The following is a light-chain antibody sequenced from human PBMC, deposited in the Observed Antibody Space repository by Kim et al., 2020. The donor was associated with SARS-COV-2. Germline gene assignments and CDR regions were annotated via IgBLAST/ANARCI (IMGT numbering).Light chain of an antibody. J-gene: IGLJ3*02. V-gene: IGLV3-1*01. Sequence: SVTPGQTASITCSGDRLGDKYASWYQQKPGQSPVLVIYNDSRRPSGIPERFSGSNSGNTATLTISGTQAIDEADYYCQAWDNNHGVFGGGTQLTVL. CDR2: NDS. CDR3: QAWDNNHGV. CDR1: RLGDKY.